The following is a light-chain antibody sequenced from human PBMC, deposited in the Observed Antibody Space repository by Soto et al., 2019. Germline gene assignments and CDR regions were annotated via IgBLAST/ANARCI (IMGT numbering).Light chain of an antibody. CDR1: QNINSH. CDR2: AAS. CDR3: QQSYSSPLT. Sequence: DIQMTQSPSSLSASVGDRVTITCRASQNINSHLNWYQQKPGKAPKLLIYAASSLQGGVTSRFSGSGSGTDFTLTSRSLQPEDFTTYYCQQSYSSPLTFGEGTKVETK. V-gene: IGKV1-39*01. J-gene: IGKJ4*01.